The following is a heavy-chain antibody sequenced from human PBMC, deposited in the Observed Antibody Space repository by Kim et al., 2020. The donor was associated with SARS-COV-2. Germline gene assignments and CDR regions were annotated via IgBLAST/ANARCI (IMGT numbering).Heavy chain of an antibody. CDR3: ARGTRYAVYFDY. CDR2: IYSSGST. CDR1: GDSIGRSASY. J-gene: IGHJ4*02. V-gene: IGHV4-31*03. Sequence: SETLSLTCNVSGDSIGRSASYWTWVRQHPGKGLEWVGSIYSSGSTYYNPSLNSRVSISIDTSKNQFSLNLASLTAADTAVYYCARGTRYAVYFDYWGQGMLVAVSS. D-gene: IGHD3-9*01.